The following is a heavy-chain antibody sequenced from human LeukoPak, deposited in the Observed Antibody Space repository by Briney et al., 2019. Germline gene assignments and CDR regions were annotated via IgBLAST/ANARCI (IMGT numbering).Heavy chain of an antibody. V-gene: IGHV1-69*13. CDR3: ARFPLGFGEPD. CDR2: IIPIFGTA. D-gene: IGHD3-10*01. Sequence: ASLRVSCKASGGTFSTYATSWVPQAPGQGLEWMGGIIPIFGTANYAQKFQGRVTITADESTSTAYMELSSLRSEDTAVYYCARFPLGFGEPDWGQGTLVTVAS. J-gene: IGHJ4*02. CDR1: GGTFSTYA.